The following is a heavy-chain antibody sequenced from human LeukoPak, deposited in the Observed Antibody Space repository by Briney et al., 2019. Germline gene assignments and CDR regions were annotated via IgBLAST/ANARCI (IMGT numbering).Heavy chain of an antibody. V-gene: IGHV3-33*01. D-gene: IGHD4-17*01. Sequence: PGGSLRLSCAASGFTFSNFGIHWVRQAPGKGLEWVAFIWYDGSNKFYADSVKGRFTISRDNSKNTLYLQMNSLRAEDTAVYYCARDGIYGDYGHWGQGTLVTVSS. J-gene: IGHJ4*02. CDR3: ARDGIYGDYGH. CDR2: IWYDGSNK. CDR1: GFTFSNFG.